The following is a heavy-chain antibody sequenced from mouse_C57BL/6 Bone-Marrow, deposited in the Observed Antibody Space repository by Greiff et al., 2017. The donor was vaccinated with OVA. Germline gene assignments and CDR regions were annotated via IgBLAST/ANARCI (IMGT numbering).Heavy chain of an antibody. J-gene: IGHJ2*01. CDR3: ARGSLDFDY. CDR1: GYTFTSYW. Sequence: QVQLQQPGAELVRPGSSVKLSCTASGYTFTSYWMHWVKQRPIQGLEWIGNIDPSDSETHYNQKFKDKATLTVDKSSNTAYLQLSSLTSEDSAVYYCARGSLDFDYWGQGTTLTVSA. CDR2: IDPSDSET. V-gene: IGHV1-52*01.